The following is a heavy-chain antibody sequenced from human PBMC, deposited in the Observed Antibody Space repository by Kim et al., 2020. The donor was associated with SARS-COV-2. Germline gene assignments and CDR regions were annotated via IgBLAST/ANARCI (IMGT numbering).Heavy chain of an antibody. D-gene: IGHD5-12*01. CDR3: ARDRGIVATMVYYYYYYGMYA. CDR2: INSDGSST. J-gene: IGHJ6*02. V-gene: IGHV3-74*01. Sequence: GGSLRLSCAASGFTFSSYWMHWVRQAPGKGLVWVSRINSDGSSTSYADSVKGRFTISRDNAKNTLYLQMNSLRAEDTDVYYCARDRGIVATMVYYYYYYGMYAWGQGTTVTVSS. CDR1: GFTFSSYW.